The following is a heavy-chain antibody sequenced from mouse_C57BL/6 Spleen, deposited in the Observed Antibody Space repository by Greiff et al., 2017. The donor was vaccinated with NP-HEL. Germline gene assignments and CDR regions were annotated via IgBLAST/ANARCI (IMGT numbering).Heavy chain of an antibody. CDR1: GYTFTSYG. J-gene: IGHJ4*01. V-gene: IGHV1-81*01. CDR3: ARDLLWLRYAMDY. D-gene: IGHD2-2*01. CDR2: IYPRSGNT. Sequence: VQLQQSGAELARPGASVKLSCKASGYTFTSYGISWVKQRTGQGLEWIGEIYPRSGNTYYNEKFKGKATLTADKSSSTAYMELRSLTSEDSAFYFCARDLLWLRYAMDYWGQGTSVTVSS.